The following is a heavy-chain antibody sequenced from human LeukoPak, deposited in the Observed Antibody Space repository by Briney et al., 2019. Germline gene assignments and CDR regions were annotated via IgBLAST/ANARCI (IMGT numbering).Heavy chain of an antibody. CDR3: ARARFGSSNYFGY. CDR2: IYYSGRT. J-gene: IGHJ4*02. CDR1: GGSISNYF. V-gene: IGHV4-59*01. Sequence: SETLSLTCTVSGGSISNYFWSWIRQPPGKGLEWIGYIYYSGRTNYNPSLKSRVTTSVDTSKNQFSLNLRSVTAADTAVYYCARARFGSSNYFGYWGQGSLVTVSS. D-gene: IGHD3-3*01.